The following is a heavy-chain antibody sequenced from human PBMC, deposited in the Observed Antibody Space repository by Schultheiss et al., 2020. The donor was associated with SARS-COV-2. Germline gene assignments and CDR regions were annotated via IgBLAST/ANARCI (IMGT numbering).Heavy chain of an antibody. D-gene: IGHD6-13*01. V-gene: IGHV3-15*07. CDR2: IKSKTDGGTT. CDR1: GFTFSNAW. J-gene: IGHJ6*02. Sequence: GESLKISCAASGFTFSNAWMNWVRQAPGKGLEWVGRIKSKTDGGTTDYAAPVKGRFTISRDDSKNTLYLQMNSLKTEDTAVYYCARDKAAADSYYYYYGMDVWGQGTTVTVSS. CDR3: ARDKAAADSYYYYYGMDV.